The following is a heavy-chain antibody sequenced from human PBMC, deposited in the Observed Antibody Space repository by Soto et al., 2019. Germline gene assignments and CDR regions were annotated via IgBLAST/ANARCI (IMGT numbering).Heavy chain of an antibody. CDR3: ARASDILTGYYKDYYYGMDF. CDR2: INAGNGNT. CDR1: GYTFTSYA. J-gene: IGHJ6*02. D-gene: IGHD3-9*01. V-gene: IGHV1-3*01. Sequence: ASVKVSCKASGYTFTSYAMHWVRQAPGQRLEWMGWINAGNGNTKYSQKFQGRVTITRDTSASTAYMELSSLRSEDTAVYYCARASDILTGYYKDYYYGMDFWGQGTTVTVSS.